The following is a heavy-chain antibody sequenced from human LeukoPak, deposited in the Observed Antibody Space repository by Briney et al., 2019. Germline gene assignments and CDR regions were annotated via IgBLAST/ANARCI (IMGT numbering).Heavy chain of an antibody. CDR1: GYSFSTNM. V-gene: IGHV3-7*01. Sequence: GGSLRLSCVVSGYSFSTNMMTWVRQAPGKGLEWVATILPGGKESYRVDSVKGRFTISRDNAKNSLFLQMNSPRVDDTAVYYCMSAHGYWGQGTLVTVSS. CDR3: MSAHGY. CDR2: ILPGGKES. J-gene: IGHJ4*02.